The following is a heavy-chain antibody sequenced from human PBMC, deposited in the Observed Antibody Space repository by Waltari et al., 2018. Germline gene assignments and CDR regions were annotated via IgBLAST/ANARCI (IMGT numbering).Heavy chain of an antibody. V-gene: IGHV4-38-2*02. D-gene: IGHD3-3*01. Sequence: QVQLQESGPGLVKPSETLSLTCTVSGYSISRGYYWGWIRQPPGKGLEWIGSIYHSGSTYYNPSLKSRVTISVDTSKNQFSLKLSSVTAADTAVYYCARDYDFWSGYPRGYFDLWGRGTLVTVSS. J-gene: IGHJ2*01. CDR1: GYSISRGYY. CDR2: IYHSGST. CDR3: ARDYDFWSGYPRGYFDL.